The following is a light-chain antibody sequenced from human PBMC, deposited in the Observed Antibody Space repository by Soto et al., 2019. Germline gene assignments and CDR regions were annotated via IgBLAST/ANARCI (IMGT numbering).Light chain of an antibody. V-gene: IGLV2-23*02. CDR3: CSYTGSSSWI. J-gene: IGLJ2*01. CDR2: EVS. Sequence: QSALTQPASVSGSPGQSITISCTGTSGDVGSYNFVSWYQQHPGKAPKLMIYEVSQRPSGVSNRFSGSKSGNTASLTISGLQAEDEADYYCCSYTGSSSWIFGGVTKLTVL. CDR1: SGDVGSYNF.